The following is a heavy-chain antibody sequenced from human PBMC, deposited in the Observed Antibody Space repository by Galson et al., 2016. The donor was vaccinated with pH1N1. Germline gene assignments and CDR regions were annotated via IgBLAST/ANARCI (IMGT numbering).Heavy chain of an antibody. CDR3: VKLDSSGYYYGRFDS. V-gene: IGHV3-23*01. J-gene: IGHJ4*02. CDR2: ISASGANT. D-gene: IGHD3-22*01. CDR1: GFTFNIFA. Sequence: SLRLSCAASGFTFNIFAMSWLRQAPGKGPEWVSSISASGANTNYADPVKGRFTISRDNSKNTLYLQTNSLRAEDTAIYYCVKLDSSGYYYGRFDSWGQGTLVTVSS.